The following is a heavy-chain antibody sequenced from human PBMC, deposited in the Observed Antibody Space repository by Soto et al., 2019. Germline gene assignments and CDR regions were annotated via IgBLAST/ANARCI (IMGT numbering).Heavy chain of an antibody. CDR2: ISGSGGST. CDR1: GFTFSSYA. Sequence: GGSLRLSCAASGFTFSSYAMSWVRQAPGKGLEWVSAISGSGGSTYYADSVKGRFTISRDNSKNTLYLQMNSLRAEDTAVYYCAKPQQFWSQYYYYGMDVWGQGTTVTVSS. D-gene: IGHD3-3*01. J-gene: IGHJ6*02. V-gene: IGHV3-23*01. CDR3: AKPQQFWSQYYYYGMDV.